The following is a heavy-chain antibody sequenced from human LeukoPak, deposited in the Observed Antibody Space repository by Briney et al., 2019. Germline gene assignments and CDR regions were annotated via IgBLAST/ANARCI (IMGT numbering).Heavy chain of an antibody. CDR2: INPNSGGT. Sequence: ASVKVSCKASGYTFTGYYMHWVRQAPGQGLEWMGWINPNSGGTNYAQKFQGRVTMTRDTSISTAYMELSRLRSDDTAVYYCARPKVAARLEAFDIWGQGTMVTVSS. CDR1: GYTFTGYY. CDR3: ARPKVAARLEAFDI. D-gene: IGHD6-6*01. J-gene: IGHJ3*02. V-gene: IGHV1-2*02.